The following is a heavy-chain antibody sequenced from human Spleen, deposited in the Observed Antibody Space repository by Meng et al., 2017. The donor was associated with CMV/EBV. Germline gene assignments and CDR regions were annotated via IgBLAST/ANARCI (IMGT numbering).Heavy chain of an antibody. J-gene: IGHJ4*02. V-gene: IGHV4-30-4*08. CDR1: GGSISSGDYY. Sequence: QVELQEAGPGPVKPSQTLSPTCTCSGGSISSGDYYWSLIRQPPGEGLEWIGYIYYIGSTYYNPSLKSRVTISVDTSKNQFSLKLSSVTAADTAVYYCAREGTTVTSNWGQGTLVTVSS. CDR3: AREGTTVTSN. D-gene: IGHD4-17*01. CDR2: IYYIGST.